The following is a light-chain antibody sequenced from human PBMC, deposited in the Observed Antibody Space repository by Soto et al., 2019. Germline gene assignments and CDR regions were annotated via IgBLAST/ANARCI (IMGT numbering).Light chain of an antibody. V-gene: IGLV2-23*01. CDR2: EGS. CDR1: SGDVGYYNL. J-gene: IGLJ2*01. Sequence: QSVLTQPASVSGSPGQSITISCTGTSGDVGYYNLVSWYQHHPGKAPKLMIYEGSKRPSGVSNRFSGSKSGNTASLTISGLQAEDEADYYCCSYADSSTFVVFGGGTKLTVL. CDR3: CSYADSSTFVV.